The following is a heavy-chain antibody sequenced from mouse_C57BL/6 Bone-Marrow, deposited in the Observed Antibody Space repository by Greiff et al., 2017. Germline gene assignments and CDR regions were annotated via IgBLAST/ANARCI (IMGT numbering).Heavy chain of an antibody. CDR1: GYTFTSYW. Sequence: QVQLQQPGAELVMPGASVKLSCKASGYTFTSYWMHWVKQRPGQGLEWIGEIDPSDSYTNYNQKFKDKSTLTVDKSSSTAYMQLSSLTSEDSAVYYCARIGNYAMDYWGQGTSVTVSS. J-gene: IGHJ4*01. CDR2: IDPSDSYT. V-gene: IGHV1-69*01. CDR3: ARIGNYAMDY. D-gene: IGHD1-1*02.